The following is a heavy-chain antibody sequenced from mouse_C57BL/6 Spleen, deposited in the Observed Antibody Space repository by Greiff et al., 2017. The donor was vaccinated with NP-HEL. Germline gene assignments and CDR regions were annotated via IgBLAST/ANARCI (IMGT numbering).Heavy chain of an antibody. V-gene: IGHV5-4*01. D-gene: IGHD1-1*01. CDR2: ISDGGSYT. J-gene: IGHJ2*01. Sequence: EVQLVESGGGLVKPGGSLKLSCAASGFTFSSYAMFWVRQTPEKRLEWVATISDGGSYTYYPDNVKGRFTISRDNAKNNLYLQMSHLKSEDTAMYYCAREENYGSSSYFDYWGQGTTLTVSS. CDR1: GFTFSSYA. CDR3: AREENYGSSSYFDY.